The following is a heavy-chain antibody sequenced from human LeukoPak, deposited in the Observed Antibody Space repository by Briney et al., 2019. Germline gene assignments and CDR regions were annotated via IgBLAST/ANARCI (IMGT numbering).Heavy chain of an antibody. CDR3: AKDRSIGTYYTFDS. Sequence: GGSLRLSCAASGFTFSRYGMHWVRQAPGKGLEWVTAISYDGSNKYYTDSVKGRFTISRDNSKNTLYLQMSSLTAKDTAVYYCAKDRSIGTYYTFDSWGQGTLVTVSS. D-gene: IGHD1-26*01. CDR2: ISYDGSNK. V-gene: IGHV3-30*04. CDR1: GFTFSRYG. J-gene: IGHJ4*02.